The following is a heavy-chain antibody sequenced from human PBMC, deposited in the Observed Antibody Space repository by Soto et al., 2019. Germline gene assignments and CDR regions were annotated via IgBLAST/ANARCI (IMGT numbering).Heavy chain of an antibody. CDR1: GGSVSSGGYC. V-gene: IGHV4-30-2*01. Sequence: SETLSLTCAVSGGSVSSGGYCRSWIRQPPGKGLEWIGYIYHSGSTYYNPSLKSRVTISVDTSKSQFSLKLSSVTAADTAVYYCARLNAIATPGSTDFDYWGQGTLVTVSS. J-gene: IGHJ4*02. D-gene: IGHD6-13*01. CDR2: IYHSGST. CDR3: ARLNAIATPGSTDFDY.